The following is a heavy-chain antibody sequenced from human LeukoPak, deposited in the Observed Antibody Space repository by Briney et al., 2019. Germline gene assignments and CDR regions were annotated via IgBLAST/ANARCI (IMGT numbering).Heavy chain of an antibody. J-gene: IGHJ4*02. V-gene: IGHV3-30*18. CDR1: GFTFSSYG. CDR2: ISYDGSTK. CDR3: AKEDLQGPAGY. Sequence: GGSLRLSCAASGFTFSSYGMHWVRQAPGKGLEWVAVISYDGSTKYYADSVKGRFTISRDNSKNTLYLQMNSLRAEDTAVYYCAKEDLQGPAGYWGQGTLVIVSS.